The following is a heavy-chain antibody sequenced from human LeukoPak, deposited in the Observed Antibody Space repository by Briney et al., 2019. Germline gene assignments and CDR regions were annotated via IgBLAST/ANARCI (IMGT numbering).Heavy chain of an antibody. Sequence: ASVKVSCKASGNIFTDYYIHWVRQAPGLGLEWMGWINPNSGGTDYAQNFQGRVTMTRDTSISTAYMELSRLTSDDTAVYYCARDRLYSRGRDFDYWGPGTLVTVSS. V-gene: IGHV1-2*02. J-gene: IGHJ4*02. CDR3: ARDRLYSRGRDFDY. D-gene: IGHD3-22*01. CDR2: INPNSGGT. CDR1: GNIFTDYY.